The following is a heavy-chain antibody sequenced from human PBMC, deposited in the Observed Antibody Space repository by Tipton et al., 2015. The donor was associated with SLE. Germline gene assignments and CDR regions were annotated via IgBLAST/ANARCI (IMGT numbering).Heavy chain of an antibody. V-gene: IGHV4-61*09. CDR1: GGSISSGSYY. CDR2: IYTSGST. J-gene: IGHJ3*02. D-gene: IGHD1-26*01. CDR3: ARPIVGVAAFHI. Sequence: TLSLTCTVSGGSISSGSYYWSWIRQPAGKGLEWIGHIYTSGSTNYNPSLKSRVTMSVDTSKKQFSLKLSSVTAADTAVYFCARPIVGVAAFHIWGPGTMVTVSS.